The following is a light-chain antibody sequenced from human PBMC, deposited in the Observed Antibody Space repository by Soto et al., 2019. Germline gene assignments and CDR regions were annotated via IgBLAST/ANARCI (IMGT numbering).Light chain of an antibody. V-gene: IGKV3D-15*02. J-gene: IGKJ1*01. CDR1: QIVGSD. Sequence: IGSTPSAATGSVSPGERATLSCRAIQIVGSDLAWYQQNPGQAPRLVIYDIFTRATGVPTRISGSGSGTDFTLNISRLETEDVAVYYCQQSGSSPCTFGHGTTVDIK. CDR3: QQSGSSPCT. CDR2: DIF.